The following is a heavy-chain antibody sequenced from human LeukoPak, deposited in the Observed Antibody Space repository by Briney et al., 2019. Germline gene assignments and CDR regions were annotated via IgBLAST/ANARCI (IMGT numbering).Heavy chain of an antibody. D-gene: IGHD5-18*01. J-gene: IGHJ4*02. V-gene: IGHV3-23*01. Sequence: PGGSLRLSCAASGFTFSSYAMSWVRQARGKGLEWVSAISGSGGSTYYADFEKRRFTISRDNSKNTLYLQMNSLRAEDTAVYSCAKGYSYGPSKYYFDYWGQGTLVTVSS. CDR1: GFTFSSYA. CDR2: ISGSGGST. CDR3: AKGYSYGPSKYYFDY.